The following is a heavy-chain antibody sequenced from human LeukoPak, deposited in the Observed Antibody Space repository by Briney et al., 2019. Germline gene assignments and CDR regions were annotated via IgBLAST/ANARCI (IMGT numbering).Heavy chain of an antibody. CDR2: ISGSGGST. V-gene: IGHV3-23*01. D-gene: IGHD3-22*01. Sequence: GGSLRLSCAASGFTFSSYGMTWVRQAPGKGLHWVSAISGSGGSTYYADSVKGRFTISRDNSKNTLYLQMNSLRAEDTAVYYCAKRETYYYDSRGYSYFDYWGQGTLVTVSS. CDR1: GFTFSSYG. J-gene: IGHJ4*02. CDR3: AKRETYYYDSRGYSYFDY.